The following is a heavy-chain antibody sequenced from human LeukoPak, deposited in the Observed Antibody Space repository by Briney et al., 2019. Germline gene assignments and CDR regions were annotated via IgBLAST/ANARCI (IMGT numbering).Heavy chain of an antibody. Sequence: GGSLRLSCAASGLTFSSYAMSWVRQAPGKGLEWVSSISGGGGVTYYADSVKGRSTISRDNSKNTVYLQMNSLRAEDTAVYYCAKEPRVATIEIFDYWGQGTLVTVSS. CDR1: GLTFSSYA. V-gene: IGHV3-23*01. CDR3: AKEPRVATIEIFDY. D-gene: IGHD5-12*01. CDR2: ISGGGGVT. J-gene: IGHJ4*02.